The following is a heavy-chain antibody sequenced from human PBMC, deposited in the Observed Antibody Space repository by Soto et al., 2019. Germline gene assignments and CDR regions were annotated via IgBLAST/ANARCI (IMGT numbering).Heavy chain of an antibody. Sequence: QVQLQESGPGLVKPSQTLSLTCTVSGGSISSGGYYWSWIRQHPGKGLEWLGYIYYRGSTYYNPSLKSRVTILVDTSKNQFSLKLSSVTAADTAVYYCARETKAWYFDLWGRGTRVTVSA. CDR3: ARETKAWYFDL. V-gene: IGHV4-31*03. CDR2: IYYRGST. J-gene: IGHJ2*01. CDR1: GGSISSGGYY.